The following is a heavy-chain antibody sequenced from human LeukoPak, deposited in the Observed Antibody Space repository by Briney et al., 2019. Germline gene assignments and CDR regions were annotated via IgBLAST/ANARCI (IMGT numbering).Heavy chain of an antibody. Sequence: GGSLRLSCAASGFTFNNYAMHWVRQAPGKGPEWVSGISGSGGITYYAESVEGRFTIFRDNAKNTLHLQMNSLRADDTAIYYCTKDPNGDYIGAFDPWGQGTLVTVSS. J-gene: IGHJ5*02. CDR2: ISGSGGIT. CDR3: TKDPNGDYIGAFDP. V-gene: IGHV3-23*01. CDR1: GFTFNNYA. D-gene: IGHD4-17*01.